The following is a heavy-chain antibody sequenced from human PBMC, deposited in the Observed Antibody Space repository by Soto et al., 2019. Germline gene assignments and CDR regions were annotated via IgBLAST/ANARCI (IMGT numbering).Heavy chain of an antibody. V-gene: IGHV3-7*04. Sequence: QPGGSLRLSCAASGFTFSSYWMSWVRQAPGKGLEWVANIKQDGSEKYYVDSVKGRFTISRDNAKNSLYLQMNSLRAEDTAVYYRMKDIVVVPAAHNWFDPWGQGTLVTVSS. D-gene: IGHD2-2*01. CDR1: GFTFSSYW. CDR2: IKQDGSEK. J-gene: IGHJ5*02. CDR3: MKDIVVVPAAHNWFDP.